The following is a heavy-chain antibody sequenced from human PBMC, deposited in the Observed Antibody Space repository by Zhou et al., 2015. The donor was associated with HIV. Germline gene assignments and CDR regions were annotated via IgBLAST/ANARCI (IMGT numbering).Heavy chain of an antibody. V-gene: IGHV1-69*12. Sequence: QVQLVQSGAEVKKPGSSVKVSCKASGGTFSSYAISWVRQAPGQGLEWMGGIIPIFGTANYAQKFQGRVTITADESTSTAYMELSSLRSEDTAVYYCAILDTQSVESLRFLEWPNWFDPWGQGTLVTVSS. CDR1: GGTFSSYA. CDR3: AILDTQSVESLRFLEWPNWFDP. D-gene: IGHD3-3*01. CDR2: IIPIFGTA. J-gene: IGHJ5*02.